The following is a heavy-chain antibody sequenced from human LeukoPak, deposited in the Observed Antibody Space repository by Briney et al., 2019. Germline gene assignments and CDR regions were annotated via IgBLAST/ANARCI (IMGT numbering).Heavy chain of an antibody. CDR1: GDSVSSNSAA. CDR3: ARGYSSSWYLLHPTLWFDP. Sequence: SQTLSLTCAISGDSVSSNSAAWNWIRQSPSRGLEWLGRTYYRSKWYNDYAVSVKSRITINPDTSKNQFSLQLNSVTPEDTAVYHCARGYSSSWYLLHPTLWFDPWGQGTLVTVSS. CDR2: TYYRSKWYN. V-gene: IGHV6-1*01. J-gene: IGHJ5*02. D-gene: IGHD6-13*01.